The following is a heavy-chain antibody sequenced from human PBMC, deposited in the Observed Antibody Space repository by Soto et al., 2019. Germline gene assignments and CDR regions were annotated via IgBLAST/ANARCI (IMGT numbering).Heavy chain of an antibody. D-gene: IGHD2-21*02. V-gene: IGHV4-39*01. CDR1: GESISSSSYY. Sequence: ETLSLTCIVSGESISSSSYYWGWIRQPPGKGLEWIGSIYYSGRTYYNPSFKSRVTISIDTSKNQFSLKLSSVTATDTAVYYCARQRTTVVTQAYFDHCGQGALVTVSS. CDR2: IYYSGRT. J-gene: IGHJ4*02. CDR3: ARQRTTVVTQAYFDH.